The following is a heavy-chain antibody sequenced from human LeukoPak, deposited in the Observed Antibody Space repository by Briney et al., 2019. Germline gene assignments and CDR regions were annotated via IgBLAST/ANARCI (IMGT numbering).Heavy chain of an antibody. J-gene: IGHJ4*02. D-gene: IGHD3-22*01. Sequence: GGSLRLSCAASGFTFSSYSMNWVRQAPGKGLEWVSSISSSSSYIYYADSVKGRFTISRDNAKNSLYLQMNSLRAEDTAVYYCARDYDSSGYYDYWGQGTLVTVSS. V-gene: IGHV3-21*01. CDR2: ISSSSSYI. CDR3: ARDYDSSGYYDY. CDR1: GFTFSSYS.